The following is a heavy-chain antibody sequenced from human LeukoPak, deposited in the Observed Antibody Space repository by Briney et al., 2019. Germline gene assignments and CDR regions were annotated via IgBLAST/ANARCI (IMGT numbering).Heavy chain of an antibody. V-gene: IGHV4-31*02. D-gene: IGHD2-15*01. J-gene: IGHJ4*02. CDR3: ARGSEVFDY. CDR2: IYYTGSA. Sequence: SETLSLTWTVSGDSITSSGYFWTWIRQHPGKGLEWIGYIYYTGSAYYNPSLKSRVSISVDTSKNQFSLKLSSVTAADTAVYYCARGSEVFDYWGQGTLVTVSS. CDR1: GDSITSSGYF.